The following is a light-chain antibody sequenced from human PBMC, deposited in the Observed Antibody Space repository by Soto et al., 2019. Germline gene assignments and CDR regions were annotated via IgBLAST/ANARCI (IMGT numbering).Light chain of an antibody. CDR3: QSYDSSLSGYVV. V-gene: IGLV1-40*01. J-gene: IGLJ2*01. Sequence: QSVLTQPPSVSGAPGQRVTISCTGSSSNIGAGYDVHWYQQLPGTAPKLLIYGNSNRPSGVPDRFSGSKSGTSASLAITGLQAXXXXDYYCQSYDSSLSGYVVFGGGTKL. CDR2: GNS. CDR1: SSNIGAGYD.